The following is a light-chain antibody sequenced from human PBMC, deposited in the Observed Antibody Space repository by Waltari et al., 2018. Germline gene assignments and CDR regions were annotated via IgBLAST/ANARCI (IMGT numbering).Light chain of an antibody. CDR1: QTISRY. Sequence: DIQMTQSPSSLSASVVDRVTITCRASQTISRYLNWYQQKPGKAPNLLIYAASSLQGGVPSRFSGSGSGRDFTLIITSLQPEDFATYYCQQTYSFTRTFGQGTKVEIK. V-gene: IGKV1-39*01. CDR2: AAS. J-gene: IGKJ1*01. CDR3: QQTYSFTRT.